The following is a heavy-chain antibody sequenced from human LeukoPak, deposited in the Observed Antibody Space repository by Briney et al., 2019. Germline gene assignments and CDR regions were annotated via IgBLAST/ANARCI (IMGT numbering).Heavy chain of an antibody. V-gene: IGHV4-39*01. CDR2: FYYTGST. CDR1: GDSISSYNYF. J-gene: IGHJ4*02. CDR3: ARLSGSGTFYRRYFDS. Sequence: PSETLSLTCTVSGDSISSYNYFWGWIRQPPGKGPEWIGSFYYTGSTYYNPSLKSRVTISVDTSKNQFSLNLDSVTAADTAVYYCARLSGSGTFYRRYFDSWGQGTLVTVSS. D-gene: IGHD3-10*01.